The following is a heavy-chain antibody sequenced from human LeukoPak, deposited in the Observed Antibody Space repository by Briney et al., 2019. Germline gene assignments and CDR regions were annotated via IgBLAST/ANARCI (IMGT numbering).Heavy chain of an antibody. CDR2: INSDGSST. J-gene: IGHJ4*02. D-gene: IGHD5-18*01. Sequence: PGGSLRLSCAASGFTFSSYWMHWVRQAPGKGLVWVSRINSDGSSTSYADSVKGRFTISRDNAKNTLYLQMNSLRAEDTAVYYCARLVIGVDTAMVSYFDYWGQGTLVTVSS. V-gene: IGHV3-74*01. CDR3: ARLVIGVDTAMVSYFDY. CDR1: GFTFSSYW.